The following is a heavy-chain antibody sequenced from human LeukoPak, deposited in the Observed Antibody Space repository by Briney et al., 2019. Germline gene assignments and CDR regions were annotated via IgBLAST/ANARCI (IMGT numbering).Heavy chain of an antibody. J-gene: IGHJ4*02. Sequence: ASVKVSCKASGGTFSSYANSWVRQAPGQGLEWMGGIIPIFGTANYAQKFQGRVTITADESTSTAYMELSSLRSEDTAVYYCARGYGLGSYHHRLIINWGQGTLVTVSS. CDR3: ARGYGLGSYHHRLIIN. CDR2: IIPIFGTA. CDR1: GGTFSSYA. D-gene: IGHD3-10*01. V-gene: IGHV1-69*13.